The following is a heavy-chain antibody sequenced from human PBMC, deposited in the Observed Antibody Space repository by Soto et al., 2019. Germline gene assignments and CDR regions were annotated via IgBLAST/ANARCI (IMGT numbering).Heavy chain of an antibody. CDR1: GFTFSSYG. Sequence: QVQLVESGGGVVQPGRSLRLSCAASGFTFSSYGMHWVRQAPGKGLEWVAVISYDGSNKYYADSVKGRFTFSRDNSKNMLYVEMNSLIAEDRAVYYCAKDQARPYYDVWSGYYYFDYCGHGPLVTVSS. CDR3: AKDQARPYYDVWSGYYYFDY. V-gene: IGHV3-30*18. CDR2: ISYDGSNK. J-gene: IGHJ4*01. D-gene: IGHD3-3*01.